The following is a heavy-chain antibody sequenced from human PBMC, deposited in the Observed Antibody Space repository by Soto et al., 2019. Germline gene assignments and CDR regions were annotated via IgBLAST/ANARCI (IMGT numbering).Heavy chain of an antibody. CDR2: IIPIFGTA. Sequence: QVQLVQSGAEVKKPGSSVKVSCKASGGTFSSYAISWVRQAPGQGLEWMGGIIPIFGTANYAQKFQGRVTITADESMSTAYMELSSLRSEDTAVYYCARASGYCSGGSCRNWFDPWGQGTLVTVSS. CDR1: GGTFSSYA. J-gene: IGHJ5*02. V-gene: IGHV1-69*01. D-gene: IGHD2-15*01. CDR3: ARASGYCSGGSCRNWFDP.